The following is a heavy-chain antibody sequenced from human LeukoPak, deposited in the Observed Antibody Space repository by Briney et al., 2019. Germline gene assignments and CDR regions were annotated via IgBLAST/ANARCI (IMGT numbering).Heavy chain of an antibody. J-gene: IGHJ4*02. V-gene: IGHV4-39*02. CDR1: GGSISSSSYY. CDR3: VRLAYGDSYFDY. Sequence: SETLSLTCTVSGGSISSSSYYWGWIRQPPGKGLEWVGSVYYSGRTYHNPSLKSRVTISVDTSKNHFSLELSSLTAADTAVCYCVRLAYGDSYFDYWGQGTLVTVSS. D-gene: IGHD4-17*01. CDR2: VYYSGRT.